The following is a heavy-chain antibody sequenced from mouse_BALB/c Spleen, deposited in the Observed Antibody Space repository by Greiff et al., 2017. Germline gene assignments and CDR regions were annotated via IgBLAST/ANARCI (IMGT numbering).Heavy chain of an antibody. Sequence: EVQLVESGGGLVQPGGSRKLSCAASGFTFSSFGMHWVRQAPEKGLEWVAYISSGSSTIYYADTVKGRFTISRDNPKNTLFLQMTSLRSEDTAMYYCARGGGEGGAMDYWGQGTSVTVSS. J-gene: IGHJ4*01. V-gene: IGHV5-17*02. CDR1: GFTFSSFG. CDR3: ARGGGEGGAMDY. CDR2: ISSGSSTI.